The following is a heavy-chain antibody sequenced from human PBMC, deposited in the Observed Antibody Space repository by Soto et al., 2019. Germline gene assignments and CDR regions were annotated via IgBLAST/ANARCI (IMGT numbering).Heavy chain of an antibody. V-gene: IGHV3-48*01. Sequence: HPGGSLGLSCAASGFSFSSYSMKWVRQAPGKGLEWVSYISSSSSTIYYADSVKGRFTISRDNAKNSLYLQMNSLRAEDTAVYYCARDYKVAVWTYWYFDLWGRGTLVTVSS. CDR3: ARDYKVAVWTYWYFDL. CDR1: GFSFSSYS. J-gene: IGHJ2*01. CDR2: ISSSSSTI. D-gene: IGHD6-19*01.